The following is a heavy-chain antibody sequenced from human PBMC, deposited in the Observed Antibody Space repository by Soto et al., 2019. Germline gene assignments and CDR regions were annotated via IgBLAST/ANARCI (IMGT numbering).Heavy chain of an antibody. J-gene: IGHJ5*02. CDR3: AKALNDSSGYFPVWFDP. D-gene: IGHD3-22*01. CDR1: GLTFSSYG. CDR2: ISYDGSNK. V-gene: IGHV3-30*18. Sequence: PGGSLRLSCAASGLTFSSYGMHWVRQAPGKGLEWVAVISYDGSNKYYADSVKGRFTISRDNSKNTLYLQMNSLRAEDTAVYYCAKALNDSSGYFPVWFDPWGQGTLVTVSS.